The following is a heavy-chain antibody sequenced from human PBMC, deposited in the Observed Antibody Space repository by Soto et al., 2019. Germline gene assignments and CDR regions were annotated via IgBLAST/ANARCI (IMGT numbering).Heavy chain of an antibody. D-gene: IGHD2-15*01. J-gene: IGHJ4*02. V-gene: IGHV1-18*01. CDR3: ARDDCSGGNCYYDY. CDR2: LSAYNGNT. Sequence: ASVKVSCKASGYTFTDYGITWVRQAPGQGLEWMGWLSAYNGNTDFAQKLQGRVTMTTDTSTSTAYMELRSLRSDDTAVYYCARDDCSGGNCYYDYWGQGTLVTV. CDR1: GYTFTDYG.